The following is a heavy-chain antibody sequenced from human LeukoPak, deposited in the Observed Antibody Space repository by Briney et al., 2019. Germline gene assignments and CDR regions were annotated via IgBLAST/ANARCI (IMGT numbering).Heavy chain of an antibody. J-gene: IGHJ4*02. CDR3: ARNPAWGYFEY. V-gene: IGHV3-48*02. Sequence: PGGSLRLSCAASGFTFSTYGMNWVRQAPGRGLEWISYISATSSAIQYADSVKGRFAISRDNAGNSLYLQMNSLRDEDTAVYFCARNPAWGYFEYWGQGALVTVSS. CDR1: GFTFSTYG. D-gene: IGHD7-27*01. CDR2: ISATSSAI.